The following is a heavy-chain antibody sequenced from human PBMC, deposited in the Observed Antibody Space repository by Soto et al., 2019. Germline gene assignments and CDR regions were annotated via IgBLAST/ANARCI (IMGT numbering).Heavy chain of an antibody. Sequence: QPGGSLRLSCAASGFTFSSYGMHWVRQAPGKGLEWVAVIWYDGSNKYYADSVKGRFTISRDNSKNTLYLQMNSLRAEDTAVYYFAREDSSGWYRKHYYGMDVWGQGTTVTVSS. CDR1: GFTFSSYG. V-gene: IGHV3-33*01. CDR3: AREDSSGWYRKHYYGMDV. D-gene: IGHD6-19*01. CDR2: IWYDGSNK. J-gene: IGHJ6*02.